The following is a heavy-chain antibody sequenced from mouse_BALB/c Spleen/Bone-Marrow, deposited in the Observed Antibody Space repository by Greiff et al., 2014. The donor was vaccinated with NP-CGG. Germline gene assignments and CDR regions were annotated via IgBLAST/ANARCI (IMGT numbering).Heavy chain of an antibody. CDR2: ISSGGST. CDR1: GFTFSSYA. V-gene: IGHV5-6-5*01. CDR3: ARDDYDDQYYFDY. Sequence: EVQVVESGGGLVKPGGSLKLSCAASGFTFSSYAMSWVRQTPGKRLEWVASISSGGSTYYPDSVKGRFTISRDNARNILYLQMSSLRSEDTAMYYCARDDYDDQYYFDYWGQGTTLTVSS. J-gene: IGHJ2*01. D-gene: IGHD2-4*01.